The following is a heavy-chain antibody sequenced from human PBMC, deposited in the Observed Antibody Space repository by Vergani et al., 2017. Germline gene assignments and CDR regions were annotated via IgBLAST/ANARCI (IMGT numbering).Heavy chain of an antibody. V-gene: IGHV4-61*02. J-gene: IGHJ4*02. CDR2: IHTGGST. CDR3: ARSRPYCTSGSCPAI. Sequence: QVKLQESGPGLLKPSQTLSLTCTVSGESIRSGSHYWSWIRQPAGKGPEWIGHIHTGGSTDLNPSFKSRVSISVDTSKSQFSLKLNSVTVADTADYCARSRPYCTSGSCPAIWGQGTLVTVSS. D-gene: IGHD2-15*01. CDR1: GESIRSGSHY.